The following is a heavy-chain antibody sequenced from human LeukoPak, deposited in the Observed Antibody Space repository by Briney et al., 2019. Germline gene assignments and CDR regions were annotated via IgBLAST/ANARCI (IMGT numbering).Heavy chain of an antibody. Sequence: GASVKVSCKASGYTFTSYYMLWVRRAPGQGLEWMGWINPNSGDTNYAQKFQGRGTMTRDTSVSTAYMELSRLRSDDTAVYYCARVRYRLAETYIDYWGQGTLVTVSS. CDR3: ARVRYRLAETYIDY. V-gene: IGHV1-2*02. J-gene: IGHJ4*02. CDR2: INPNSGDT. D-gene: IGHD3-16*01. CDR1: GYTFTSYY.